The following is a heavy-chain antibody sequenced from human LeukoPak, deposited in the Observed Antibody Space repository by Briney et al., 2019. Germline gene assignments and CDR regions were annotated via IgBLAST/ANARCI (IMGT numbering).Heavy chain of an antibody. Sequence: ASVKVSCSTSGYTFTGYYMHWVRQAPGQGLEWMGRINPNSGGTNYAQRFQGRVTVTRDTSISTAYMELSRLRSDDTAVYYCARGSSTSLLTVLGDYWGQGTLVTVSS. D-gene: IGHD2-2*01. CDR1: GYTFTGYY. CDR2: INPNSGGT. J-gene: IGHJ4*02. CDR3: ARGSSTSLLTVLGDY. V-gene: IGHV1-2*06.